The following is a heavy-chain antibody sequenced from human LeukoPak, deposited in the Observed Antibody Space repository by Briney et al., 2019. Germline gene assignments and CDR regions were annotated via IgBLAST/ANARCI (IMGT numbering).Heavy chain of an antibody. V-gene: IGHV1-2*02. Sequence: ASVSVSYKSSVYTFTAYYMHGVRQARGQGREGVGGIDSKNGDTKYPQKFQSRLTITRDTSIAIAYMELRRLTSDDTAVYYCASEAYCSGGRCSVQRVASWGQGTPVTVSS. CDR3: ASEAYCSGGRCSVQRVAS. CDR1: VYTFTAYY. CDR2: IDSKNGDT. J-gene: IGHJ5*02. D-gene: IGHD2-15*01.